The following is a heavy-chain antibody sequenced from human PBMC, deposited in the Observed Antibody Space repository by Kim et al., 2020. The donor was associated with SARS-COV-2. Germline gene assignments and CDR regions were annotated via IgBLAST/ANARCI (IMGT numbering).Heavy chain of an antibody. Sequence: SETLSLTCNVSGGSIGSDGYYWNWIRQHPGKGLEWLGYIHYSGSTYYNPSLKSRLVISMDMSKNQVSLRLNSVTAADTAIYYCARSRRFQNLAYWGQGALVTVSS. CDR3: ARSRRFQNLAY. D-gene: IGHD2-15*01. V-gene: IGHV4-31*03. CDR2: IHYSGST. J-gene: IGHJ4*02. CDR1: GGSIGSDGYY.